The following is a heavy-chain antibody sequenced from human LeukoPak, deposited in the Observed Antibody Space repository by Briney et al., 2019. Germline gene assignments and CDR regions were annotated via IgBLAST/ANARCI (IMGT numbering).Heavy chain of an antibody. CDR3: AREPYYYGSGSDLRPFDP. V-gene: IGHV3-7*01. J-gene: IGHJ5*02. CDR2: IKQDGSEK. Sequence: GGSLRLSCAASGFTFSSYWMSWVRQAPGEGLEWVANIKQDGSEKYYVDSVKGRFTISRDNAKNSLYLQMNSLRAEDTAVYYCAREPYYYGSGSDLRPFDPWGQGTLVTVSS. D-gene: IGHD3-10*01. CDR1: GFTFSSYW.